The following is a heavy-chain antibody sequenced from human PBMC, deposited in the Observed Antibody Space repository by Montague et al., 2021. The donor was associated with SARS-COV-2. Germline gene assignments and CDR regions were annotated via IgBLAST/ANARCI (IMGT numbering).Heavy chain of an antibody. D-gene: IGHD3-10*01. CDR3: ARGGPLLWDSNDYLFDY. V-gene: IGHV3-20*04. CDR2: INWNGGST. CDR1: GFTFDDYG. Sequence: SLRLSCAASGFTFDDYGMSWVRQAPGKGLEWVSGINWNGGSTGYADSVKGRFTISRDNAKNSLYLQMNSLRAEDTALYYCARGGPLLWDSNDYLFDYWGQGTLVTVSS. J-gene: IGHJ4*02.